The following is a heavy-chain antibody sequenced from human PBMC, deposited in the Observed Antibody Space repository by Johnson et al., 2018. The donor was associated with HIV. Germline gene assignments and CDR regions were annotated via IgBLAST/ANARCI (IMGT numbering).Heavy chain of an antibody. CDR1: RFTFSDYY. CDR2: IRYDGSNK. V-gene: IGHV3-30*02. D-gene: IGHD3-22*01. J-gene: IGHJ3*02. CDR3: ARGGTMIVVVITYDAFDI. Sequence: QVQLVESGGVLVKPGGSLRLSCAASRFTFSDYYMSWIRQAPGKGLEWVAFIRYDGSNKYYADSVKGRFTISRDNSKNTLSLQMNSLRAEDTAVYYCARGGTMIVVVITYDAFDIWGQGTMVTVSS.